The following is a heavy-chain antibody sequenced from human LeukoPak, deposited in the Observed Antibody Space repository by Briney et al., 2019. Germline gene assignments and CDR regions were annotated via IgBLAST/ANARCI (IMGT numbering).Heavy chain of an antibody. J-gene: IGHJ4*02. CDR3: ARDRWGYSYGGD. Sequence: PGGSLRLSCAASGFTFSSYWMSWVRQAPGKGLEWVANIKEDGSEKYYVDSVKGRFSISRDNAKNSLYLQMSSLRAEDTAVYYCARDRWGYSYGGDWGQGTLVSVSS. CDR2: IKEDGSEK. CDR1: GFTFSSYW. D-gene: IGHD5-18*01. V-gene: IGHV3-7*01.